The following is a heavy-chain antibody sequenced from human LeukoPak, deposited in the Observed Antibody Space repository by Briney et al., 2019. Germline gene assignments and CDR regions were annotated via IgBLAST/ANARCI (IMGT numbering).Heavy chain of an antibody. D-gene: IGHD2-21*02. CDR1: GGTFSSYA. CDR2: IIPIFGTA. V-gene: IGHV1-69*05. CDR3: VRTPPKGDIDY. J-gene: IGHJ4*02. Sequence: SVKVSCKASGGTFSSYAISWVRQAPGQGLEWMGGIIPIFGTANYAQKFQGRVTMTRTTSISTAFMELSRLTFEDTAVYYCVRTPPKGDIDYWGQGTLVTVSS.